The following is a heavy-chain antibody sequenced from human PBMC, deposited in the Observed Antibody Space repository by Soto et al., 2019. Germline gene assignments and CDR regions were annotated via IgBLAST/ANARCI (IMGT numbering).Heavy chain of an antibody. CDR3: ARSGATYYYGSGSYYKPYYYYGMDV. D-gene: IGHD3-10*01. CDR1: GGYFSGYY. V-gene: IGHV4-34*01. J-gene: IGHJ6*02. CDR2: INHSGST. Sequence: QVQLQQWGAGLLKPSETLSLTCAVYGGYFSGYYWRWIRQPPGTGLEWIGEINHSGSTNYNPSLKSRVPISVGTSKNQFSLKLSSVTAADTAVYYCARSGATYYYGSGSYYKPYYYYGMDVWGQGTTVTVSS.